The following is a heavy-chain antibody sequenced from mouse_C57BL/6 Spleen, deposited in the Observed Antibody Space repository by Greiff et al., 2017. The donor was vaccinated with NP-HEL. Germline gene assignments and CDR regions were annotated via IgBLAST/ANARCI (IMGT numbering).Heavy chain of an antibody. CDR2: IRSKSNNYAT. D-gene: IGHD2-4*01. CDR1: GFSFNTYA. Sequence: EVHLVESGGGLVQPKGSLKLSCAASGFSFNTYAMNWVRQAPGKGLEWVARIRSKSNNYATYYADSVKDRFTISRDDSESMLYLQMNNLKTEDTAMYYCVRHRGYDYVFAYWGQGTLVTVSA. V-gene: IGHV10-1*01. CDR3: VRHRGYDYVFAY. J-gene: IGHJ3*01.